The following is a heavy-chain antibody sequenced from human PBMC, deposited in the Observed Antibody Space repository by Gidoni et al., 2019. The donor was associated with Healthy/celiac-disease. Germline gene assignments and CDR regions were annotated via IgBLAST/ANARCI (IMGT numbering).Heavy chain of an antibody. J-gene: IGHJ2*01. V-gene: IGHV3-23*01. D-gene: IGHD4-17*01. CDR2: ISGSGGST. CDR1: GFTFSSSA. Sequence: EVQLLESGGGLVQPGGSLSLSCAASGFTFSSSAMSWVRQVPGKGLGWVSAISGSGGSTYYADSVKGRFTISRDNSKNTLYLQMNSLRAEDTAVYYCAKPTVNYWYFDLWGRGTLVTVSS. CDR3: AKPTVNYWYFDL.